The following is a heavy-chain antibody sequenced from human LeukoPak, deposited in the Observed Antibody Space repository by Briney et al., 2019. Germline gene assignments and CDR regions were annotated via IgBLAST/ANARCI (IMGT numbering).Heavy chain of an antibody. J-gene: IGHJ4*02. D-gene: IGHD3-22*01. Sequence: GASVKVSCKASGYTFTSYDINWVRQATGQGLEWMGWMNPNSGNTGYAQKFQGRVTMTRNTSISTAYMELSSLRSEDTAVYYCGRGHPHYYDSSGYANWGQGTLVTVSS. V-gene: IGHV1-8*01. CDR3: GRGHPHYYDSSGYAN. CDR2: MNPNSGNT. CDR1: GYTFTSYD.